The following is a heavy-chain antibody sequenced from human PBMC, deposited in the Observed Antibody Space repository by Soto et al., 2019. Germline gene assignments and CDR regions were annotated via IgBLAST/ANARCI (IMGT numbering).Heavy chain of an antibody. J-gene: IGHJ5*02. CDR2: IYYTGST. Sequence: SETLSLTCTVSGDSVNSGSYYWGWIRQPPGKGLEWIGHIYYTGSTSYNPSLKSRVTMSIDTSKKHFSVRLSSVTAADTAVYYSPRAERAEALVFQSVGNWLDPWGQGTLVTVSS. V-gene: IGHV4-61*01. CDR3: PRAERAEALVFQSVGNWLDP. D-gene: IGHD5-18*01. CDR1: GDSVNSGSYY.